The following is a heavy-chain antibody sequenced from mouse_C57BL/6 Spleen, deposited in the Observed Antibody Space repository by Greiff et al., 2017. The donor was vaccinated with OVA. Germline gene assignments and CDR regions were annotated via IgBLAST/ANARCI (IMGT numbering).Heavy chain of an antibody. CDR2: IDPSDSYT. CDR1: GYTFTSYW. D-gene: IGHD2-4*01. V-gene: IGHV1-69*01. Sequence: VQLQQPVAELVMPGASVKLSCKASGYTFTSYWMHWVKQRPGQGLEWIGEIDPSDSYTNYNQKFKGKSTLTVDKSSSTAYMQLSSLTSEDSAVYYCARSHDSAWFAYWGQGTLVTVSA. CDR3: ARSHDSAWFAY. J-gene: IGHJ3*01.